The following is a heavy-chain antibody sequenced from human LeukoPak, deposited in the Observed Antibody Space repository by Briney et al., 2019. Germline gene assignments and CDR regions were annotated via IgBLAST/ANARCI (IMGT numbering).Heavy chain of an antibody. CDR2: IHPLDSDT. CDR1: GYSFTDYW. CDR3: ARPTGLRFFDY. Sequence: GESLKISCKGSGYSFTDYWILWVRQMPGKGLEWAGIIHPLDSDTRYSPSLEGQIIISVDNSINTAYLQWSSLKASDTAMYYCARPTGLRFFDYWGQGALVTVSS. V-gene: IGHV5-51*01. J-gene: IGHJ4*02. D-gene: IGHD4-11*01.